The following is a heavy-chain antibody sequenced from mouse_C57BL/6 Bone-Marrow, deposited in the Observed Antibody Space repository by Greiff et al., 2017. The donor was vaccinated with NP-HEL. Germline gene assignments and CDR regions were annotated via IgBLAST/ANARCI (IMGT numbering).Heavy chain of an antibody. CDR3: TTRALRQGFAY. CDR2: IDPEDGDT. J-gene: IGHJ3*01. CDR1: GFNIKDYY. Sequence: DVKLQESGAELVRPGASVKLSCTASGFNIKDYYMHWVKQRPEQGLEWIGRIDPEDGDTEYAPKFQGKATMTADTSSNTAYLQLSSLTSEDTAVYYCTTRALRQGFAYWGQGTLVTVSA. D-gene: IGHD2-12*01. V-gene: IGHV14-1*01.